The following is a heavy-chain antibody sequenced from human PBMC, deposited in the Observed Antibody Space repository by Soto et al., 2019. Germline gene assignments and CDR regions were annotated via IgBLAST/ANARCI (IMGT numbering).Heavy chain of an antibody. J-gene: IGHJ6*03. Sequence: GGSLRLSCAASGFTFSSYSMNWVRQAPGKGLEWVSSISSSGGSTYYADSVKGRFTISRDNSKNTLYLQMNSLRAEDTAVYYCAKNVNGDYPPWYYYYYMDVWGKGTTVTVSS. V-gene: IGHV3-23*01. D-gene: IGHD4-17*01. CDR3: AKNVNGDYPPWYYYYYMDV. CDR2: ISSSGGST. CDR1: GFTFSSYS.